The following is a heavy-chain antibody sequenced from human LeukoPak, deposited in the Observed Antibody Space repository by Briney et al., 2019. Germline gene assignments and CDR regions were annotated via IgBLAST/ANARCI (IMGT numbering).Heavy chain of an antibody. D-gene: IGHD6-13*01. CDR3: ARARRGLRAAAGNYFDY. J-gene: IGHJ4*02. CDR2: IYYSGST. V-gene: IGHV4-59*08. CDR1: GGSISSYY. Sequence: NPSETLSLTCTVSGGSISSYYWSWIRQPPGKGLEWIGYIYYSGSTNYNPSLKSRVTITVDTSKNQFSLKLSSVTAADTAVYYCARARRGLRAAAGNYFDYWGQGTLVTVSS.